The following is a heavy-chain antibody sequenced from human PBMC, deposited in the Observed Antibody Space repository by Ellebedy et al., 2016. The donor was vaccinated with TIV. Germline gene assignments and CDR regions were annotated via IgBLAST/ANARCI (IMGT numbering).Heavy chain of an antibody. CDR1: GFTFSNYA. Sequence: GESLKISXAASGFTFSNYAMSWVRQAPGKGLEWVSSIAGSGDNTYYTDSVKGRFTTSRDNSKTTLYLQINSVGAEDTAVYYCAVAGDYGGYYYYGMDVWGQGTTVTVSS. CDR2: IAGSGDNT. CDR3: AVAGDYGGYYYYGMDV. D-gene: IGHD4-17*01. J-gene: IGHJ6*02. V-gene: IGHV3-23*01.